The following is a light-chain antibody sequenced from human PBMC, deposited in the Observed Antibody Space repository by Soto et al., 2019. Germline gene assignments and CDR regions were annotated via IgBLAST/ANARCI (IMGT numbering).Light chain of an antibody. V-gene: IGLV1-51*01. Sequence: QSGLTQPPSVSAAPGQNVTISCSGHFSNIGSNYVSWYQQLPGTAPKLLIVDTNKRPSGIPDRFSGSKYGTSATLAITGLQTGEEADYYFAAWDKSLYELLFGGGTKLTVL. CDR2: DTN. CDR1: FSNIGSNY. CDR3: AAWDKSLYELL. J-gene: IGLJ2*01.